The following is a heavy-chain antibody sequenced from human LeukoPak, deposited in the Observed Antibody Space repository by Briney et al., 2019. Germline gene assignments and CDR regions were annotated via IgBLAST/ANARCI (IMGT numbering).Heavy chain of an antibody. CDR2: ISSSSSYI. V-gene: IGHV3-21*01. J-gene: IGHJ4*02. Sequence: GGSLRLSCAASGFTFSSYSMNWVRQARGKGLEWVSSISSSSSYIYYADSVEGRFTISRDNAKNSLYLQMNSLRAEDTAVYYCARFNGSGSSFDYWGQGTLVTVSS. CDR1: GFTFSSYS. CDR3: ARFNGSGSSFDY. D-gene: IGHD3-10*01.